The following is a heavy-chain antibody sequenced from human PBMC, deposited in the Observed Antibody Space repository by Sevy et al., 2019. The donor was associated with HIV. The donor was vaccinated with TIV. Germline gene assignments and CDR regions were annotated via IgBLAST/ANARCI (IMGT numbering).Heavy chain of an antibody. Sequence: ASVKVSCKASGYTFTGYYMHWVRQAPGQGLEWMGWINPNSGGTNYAQKFQGRVTMTRDTSISTAYMELSRLRSDDTAMYYGARDLSYDSSGYYPDYWGQGTLVTVSS. V-gene: IGHV1-2*02. CDR1: GYTFTGYY. CDR2: INPNSGGT. J-gene: IGHJ4*02. D-gene: IGHD3-22*01. CDR3: ARDLSYDSSGYYPDY.